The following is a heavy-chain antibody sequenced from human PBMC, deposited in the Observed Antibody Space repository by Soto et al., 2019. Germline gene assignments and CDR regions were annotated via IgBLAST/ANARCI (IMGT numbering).Heavy chain of an antibody. D-gene: IGHD3-22*01. Sequence: PSETLSLTCTVSGASIINYYWAWIRQSPGGGLESIGYVSNTATTTYNPSLKNRVTISVDASKSQFYLKLRSVTAADTAVYYCARFDYYDSSGYLDFGPKWGQGTLVTVSS. J-gene: IGHJ4*02. V-gene: IGHV4-59*01. CDR3: ARFDYYDSSGYLDFGPK. CDR2: VSNTATT. CDR1: GASIINYY.